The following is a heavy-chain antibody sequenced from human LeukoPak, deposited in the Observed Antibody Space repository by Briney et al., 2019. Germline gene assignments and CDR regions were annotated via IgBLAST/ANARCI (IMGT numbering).Heavy chain of an antibody. CDR2: INHSGSA. V-gene: IGHV4-34*01. J-gene: IGHJ5*02. D-gene: IGHD4/OR15-4a*01. CDR3: ARVRCYVMYNWYDP. CDR1: GGSFSGYY. Sequence: SETLSLTCAVYGGSFSGYYWSWIRQPPGKGLEWIGEINHSGSANYNPSLKSRVTISVDTSKNQFSLKLSSVTAADTAVYYCARVRCYVMYNWYDPWGQGTLVTVSS.